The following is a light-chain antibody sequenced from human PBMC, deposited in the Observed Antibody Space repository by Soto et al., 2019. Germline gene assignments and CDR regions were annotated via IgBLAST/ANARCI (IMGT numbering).Light chain of an antibody. J-gene: IGKJ1*01. Sequence: EMVMTQSPATLSVSPGERATLSCRASQAVCTNLAWYQQKPGQAPRLLIYAASTRATGVPARFTGGGSGTEFTLTISSLQSEDFAVYYCQQFNNWPGTFGQGTKVEIK. V-gene: IGKV3-15*01. CDR1: QAVCTN. CDR2: AAS. CDR3: QQFNNWPGT.